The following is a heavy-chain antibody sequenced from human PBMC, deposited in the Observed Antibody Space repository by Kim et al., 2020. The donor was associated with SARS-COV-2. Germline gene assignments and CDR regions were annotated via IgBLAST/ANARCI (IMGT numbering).Heavy chain of an antibody. J-gene: IGHJ6*02. CDR3: ARDYYDSSGYSDCGMDV. D-gene: IGHD3-22*01. Sequence: VKGRFTISRDNSTNPLYLQMNSLRAEGSAVYYCARDYYDSSGYSDCGMDVWGQGTTVTVSS. V-gene: IGHV3-30*05.